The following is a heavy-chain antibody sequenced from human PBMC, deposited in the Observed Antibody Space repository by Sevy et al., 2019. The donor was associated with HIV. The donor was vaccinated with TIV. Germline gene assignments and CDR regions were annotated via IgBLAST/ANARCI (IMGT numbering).Heavy chain of an antibody. V-gene: IGHV3-30-3*01. CDR2: ISPDGSIK. Sequence: GGSLRLSCAASGFTFSNYNMHWVRQAPGKGLDWAALISPDGSIKYYADSVKSRFTISRDNSKNTLYLQMSSLRPEDTAVYYCSSLVDYWGQGTLVTVSS. CDR1: GFTFSNYN. J-gene: IGHJ4*02. CDR3: SSLVDY.